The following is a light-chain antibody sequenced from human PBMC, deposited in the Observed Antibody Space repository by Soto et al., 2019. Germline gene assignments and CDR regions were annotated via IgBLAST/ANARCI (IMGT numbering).Light chain of an antibody. CDR2: LGS. CDR1: QSLLHTNGYTY. Sequence: DLVMTQSPLSLPVTPGEPASISCRSGQSLLHTNGYTYLDWYLQKPGQSPQLLIYLGSTRASGVPDRCSGSGSSTDFTLKISRVEAEDVGVYYCMQALQTPWTFGPGTKLEIK. J-gene: IGKJ2*02. V-gene: IGKV2-28*01. CDR3: MQALQTPWT.